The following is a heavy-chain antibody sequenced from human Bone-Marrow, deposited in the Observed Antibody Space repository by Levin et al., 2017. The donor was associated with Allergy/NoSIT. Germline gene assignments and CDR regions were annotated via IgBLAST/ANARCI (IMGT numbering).Heavy chain of an antibody. CDR2: IVSDGSHK. D-gene: IGHD3-16*01. CDR3: AAKGDFDY. CDR1: GFTFSSYG. Sequence: SCEVSGFTFSSYGMQWVRQAPGEGLEWVAIIVSDGSHKYYGDSVKGRFTISRDNSKNTLFLQMDSLRPEDTAVYYCAAKGDFDYWGQGTLVTVSS. V-gene: IGHV3-30*03. J-gene: IGHJ4*02.